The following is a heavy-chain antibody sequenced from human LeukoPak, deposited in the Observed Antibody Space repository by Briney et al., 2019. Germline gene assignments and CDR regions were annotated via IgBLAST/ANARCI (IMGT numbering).Heavy chain of an antibody. V-gene: IGHV3-21*06. CDR2: ISSNSGYI. J-gene: IGHJ4*02. CDR1: DFASYGYS. D-gene: IGHD6-19*01. Sequence: GGSLRLSCAASDFASYGYSMHWVRQAPGKGLEWISSISSNSGYIYYADSVKGRFTISRDNAKNSLYLQGTGLRVEDTALYYCAREIVSSGCLDYWGQGSLVTVSS. CDR3: AREIVSSGCLDY.